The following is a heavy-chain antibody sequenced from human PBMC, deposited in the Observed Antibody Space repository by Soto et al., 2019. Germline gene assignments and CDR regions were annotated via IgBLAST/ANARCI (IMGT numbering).Heavy chain of an antibody. Sequence: SETLSLTCTVSGGSISSSSYYWGWIRQPPGKGLEWIGSIYDSGSTNYNPSLKSRVTISIDTSKSQFSLRLSSVTAADTAVFYCARALLTGVFDYWGQGALVTVSS. CDR2: IYDSGST. CDR1: GGSISSSSYY. J-gene: IGHJ4*02. D-gene: IGHD7-27*01. CDR3: ARALLTGVFDY. V-gene: IGHV4-39*07.